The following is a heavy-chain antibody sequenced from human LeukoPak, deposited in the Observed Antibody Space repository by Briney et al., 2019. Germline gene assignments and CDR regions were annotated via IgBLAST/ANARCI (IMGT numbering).Heavy chain of an antibody. CDR2: IYSGGST. Sequence: GGSLRLSCAASGFTVSSNYMSWVRQAPGKGLGWVSVIYSGGSTYYADSVKGRFTISRDNSKNTLYLQMNSLRAEDTAVYYCAKKQRYNWNVASENWFDPWGQGTLITVSS. D-gene: IGHD1-1*01. CDR1: GFTVSSNY. V-gene: IGHV3-53*01. J-gene: IGHJ5*02. CDR3: AKKQRYNWNVASENWFDP.